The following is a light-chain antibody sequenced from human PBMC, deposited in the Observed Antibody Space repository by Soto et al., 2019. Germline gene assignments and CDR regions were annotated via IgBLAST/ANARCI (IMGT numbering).Light chain of an antibody. Sequence: EIVMTQSPATLSVSPGDTATLSCRASQSIGSNVGWYQQKPGQAPRLLIYGASTRATGISARFSGSGSGTEFSLTISSLQSEDLAVYYCQQYHTWSLITCGQGTRLEIK. CDR3: QQYHTWSLIT. CDR1: QSIGSN. V-gene: IGKV3-15*01. J-gene: IGKJ5*01. CDR2: GAS.